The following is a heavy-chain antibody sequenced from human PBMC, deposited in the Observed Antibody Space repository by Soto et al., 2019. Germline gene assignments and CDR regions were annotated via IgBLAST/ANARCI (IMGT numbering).Heavy chain of an antibody. Sequence: EVQLVESGGGLVPPGGSLRPSCAVSGFTVSNYWMHWVRQAPGKGLMWIARISGDGSSTTYADSVKGRFTISRENAKNTLYLQMNSLRAEDTAVYYCARDPRDYNSAGEVYWGQGTPVTVSS. V-gene: IGHV3-74*01. CDR1: GFTVSNYW. CDR3: ARDPRDYNSAGEVY. D-gene: IGHD3-3*01. CDR2: ISGDGSST. J-gene: IGHJ4*02.